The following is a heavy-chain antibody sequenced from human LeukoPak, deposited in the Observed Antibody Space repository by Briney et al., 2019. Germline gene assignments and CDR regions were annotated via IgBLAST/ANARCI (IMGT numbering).Heavy chain of an antibody. CDR1: GGSFSGCY. J-gene: IGHJ6*02. CDR2: INHSGST. CDR3: ARITIFPPVYYYYGMDV. Sequence: SETLSLTCAVYGGSFSGCYWSWIRQPPGKGLEWIGEINHSGSTNYNPSLKCRVTISVDTSKNQFSLRLSSVTAADTAVYYCARITIFPPVYYYYGMDVWGQGTTVTVSS. D-gene: IGHD3-9*01. V-gene: IGHV4-34*01.